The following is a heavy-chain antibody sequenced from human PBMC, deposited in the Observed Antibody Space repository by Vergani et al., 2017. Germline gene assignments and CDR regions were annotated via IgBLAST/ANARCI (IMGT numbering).Heavy chain of an antibody. Sequence: QLQLQESGPGLVKPSETLSLTCTVSGVSIGSNSYYWGWIRQPPGKGLEWIGTIYYTGTTCDNEAHKSRLTISVDTSKNQFSLNLTSVTAADTAVYYCTRHGRSGWAGYFQHWGQGTLVTASS. V-gene: IGHV4-39*01. CDR3: TRHGRSGWAGYFQH. J-gene: IGHJ1*01. CDR2: IYYTGTT. CDR1: GVSIGSNSYY. D-gene: IGHD6-19*01.